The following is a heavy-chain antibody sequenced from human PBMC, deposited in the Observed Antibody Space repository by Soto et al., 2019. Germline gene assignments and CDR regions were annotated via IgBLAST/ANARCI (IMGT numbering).Heavy chain of an antibody. CDR1: GGSISSYY. D-gene: IGHD6-19*01. CDR3: AVTVAGTVAWFDP. Sequence: QVQLQESGPGLVKPSETLSLTCTVSGGSISSYYWSWIRQPPGKGLEWIGYIYYSGSTNYNPSLKSRVTISVDTSKNQFSLKLSSVTAADTAVSYCAVTVAGTVAWFDPWGQGTLVTVSS. V-gene: IGHV4-59*01. J-gene: IGHJ5*02. CDR2: IYYSGST.